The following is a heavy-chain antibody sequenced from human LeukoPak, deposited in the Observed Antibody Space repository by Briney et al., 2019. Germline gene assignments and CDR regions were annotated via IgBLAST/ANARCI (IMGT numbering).Heavy chain of an antibody. CDR1: AFTFSSYS. Sequence: GGSLRLSCPASAFTFSSYSMNWVRQAPGKGLEWVSFISSSGSNMFYADSVKGRFTVSRDNAKNSLYLQMNSLRAEDTALYYCARDYLVVPAAMWWFDPRGQGTLVTVSS. CDR3: ARDYLVVPAAMWWFDP. J-gene: IGHJ5*02. D-gene: IGHD2-2*01. CDR2: ISSSGSNM. V-gene: IGHV3-21*01.